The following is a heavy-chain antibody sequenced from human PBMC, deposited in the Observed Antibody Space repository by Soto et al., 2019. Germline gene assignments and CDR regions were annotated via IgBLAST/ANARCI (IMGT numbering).Heavy chain of an antibody. CDR3: ARGGPLMATFDY. Sequence: PSETLSLTCTVSGGSVSSGSYYWSSIRQPPGKGLEWIGYIYYSGSTNYNPSLKSRVTISVDTSKNQFSLKLSSVTAADTAVYYCARGGPLMATFDYWGQGTLVTVSS. CDR2: IYYSGST. J-gene: IGHJ4*02. CDR1: GGSVSSGSYY. D-gene: IGHD2-8*01. V-gene: IGHV4-61*01.